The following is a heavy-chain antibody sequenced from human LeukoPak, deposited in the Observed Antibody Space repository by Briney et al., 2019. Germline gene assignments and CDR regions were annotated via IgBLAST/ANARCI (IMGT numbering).Heavy chain of an antibody. Sequence: SETLSLTCAVYGGSFSGYYWSWIRRPPGKGLEWIGEINHSGSTNYNPSLKSRVTISVDTSKNQFSLKLSSVTAADTAVYYCARVGYGDYDYWGQGTLVTVSS. CDR1: GGSFSGYY. D-gene: IGHD4-17*01. J-gene: IGHJ4*02. CDR2: INHSGST. CDR3: ARVGYGDYDY. V-gene: IGHV4-34*01.